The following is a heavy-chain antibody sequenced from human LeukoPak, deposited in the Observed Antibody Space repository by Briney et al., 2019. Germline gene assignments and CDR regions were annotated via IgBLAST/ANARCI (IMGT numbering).Heavy chain of an antibody. Sequence: GASVKVSCKASGGTFSSYAISWVRQAPGQGLEWMGGIIPIFGTANYAQKFQGRVTITTDESTSTAYMELSSLRSEDTAVYYCARGPFGGSPRTRYYYYMDVWGKGTKFTVSS. V-gene: IGHV1-69*05. CDR3: ARGPFGGSPRTRYYYYMDV. CDR2: IIPIFGTA. D-gene: IGHD2-15*01. CDR1: GGTFSSYA. J-gene: IGHJ6*03.